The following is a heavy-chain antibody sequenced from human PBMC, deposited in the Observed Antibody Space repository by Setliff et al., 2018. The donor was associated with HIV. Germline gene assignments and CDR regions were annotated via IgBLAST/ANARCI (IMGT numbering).Heavy chain of an antibody. Sequence: LSLTCTVSGGSISSSSYYWGWIRQPPGKGLEWIGNIFYSGHTYYNPSLRSRVTISVDTSKNQFSLNLRSVTAADTAVYYCARSPAAEGYWGQGTLVTVSS. CDR3: ARSPAAEGY. J-gene: IGHJ4*02. D-gene: IGHD6-13*01. CDR1: GGSISSSSYY. V-gene: IGHV4-39*01. CDR2: IFYSGHT.